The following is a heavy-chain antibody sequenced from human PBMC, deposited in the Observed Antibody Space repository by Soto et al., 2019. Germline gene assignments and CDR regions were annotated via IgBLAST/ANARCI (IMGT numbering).Heavy chain of an antibody. CDR1: GYTFTSYG. V-gene: IGHV1-18*04. Sequence: AAVKVSCRASGYTFTSYGISWVRQAPGQGLEWMGWISAYNGNTNYAQKLQGRVTMTTDTSTSTAYMELRSLRSDDTAVYYCARDTPHVLRFLEWLTPGYYGMDVWGQGTTVTVSS. CDR3: ARDTPHVLRFLEWLTPGYYGMDV. CDR2: ISAYNGNT. J-gene: IGHJ6*02. D-gene: IGHD3-3*01.